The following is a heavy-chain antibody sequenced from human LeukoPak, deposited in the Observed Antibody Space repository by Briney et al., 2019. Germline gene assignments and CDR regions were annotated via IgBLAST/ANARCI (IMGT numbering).Heavy chain of an antibody. D-gene: IGHD3-3*01. CDR2: IYYSGST. J-gene: IGHJ3*02. CDR3: ARVPANYDFWSGYETQDAFDI. V-gene: IGHV4-59*08. Sequence: SETLSLTCTVSGGSISSYYWSWIRQPPGKGLEWIGYIYYSGSTNYNPSLKSRVTISVDTSKNQFSLKLSSVTAADTAVYYCARVPANYDFWSGYETQDAFDIWGQGTMVTVSS. CDR1: GGSISSYY.